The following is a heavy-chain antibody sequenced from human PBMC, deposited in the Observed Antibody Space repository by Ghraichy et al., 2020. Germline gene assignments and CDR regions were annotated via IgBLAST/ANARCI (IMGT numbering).Heavy chain of an antibody. CDR1: GFTFSSYA. D-gene: IGHD5-18*01. CDR2: ISGSGGTT. J-gene: IGHJ4*02. Sequence: GGSLRLSCAASGFTFSSYAMSWVRQAPGKGLEWVSAISGSGGTTYYADSVKGRFTISSDNSKNTLYLQMNSLRAEDTAVYYCAKEPRGYSNGPYFDYSGQGALVAVPS. CDR3: AKEPRGYSNGPYFDY. V-gene: IGHV3-23*01.